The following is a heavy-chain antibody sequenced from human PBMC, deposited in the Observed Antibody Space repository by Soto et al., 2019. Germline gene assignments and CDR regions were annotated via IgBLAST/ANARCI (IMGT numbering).Heavy chain of an antibody. CDR1: GGSVSSGTYY. CDR2: IYNSGST. CDR3: AGEFAY. J-gene: IGHJ4*02. V-gene: IGHV4-61*01. Sequence: PSETLSLTCTVSGGSVSSGTYYWNWIRQPPGKGLEWIGLIYNSGSTNYNPSLKSRVTISVDTSKTQFSLTLNSVTAADTALYYCAGEFAYWGQGTLVTVSS.